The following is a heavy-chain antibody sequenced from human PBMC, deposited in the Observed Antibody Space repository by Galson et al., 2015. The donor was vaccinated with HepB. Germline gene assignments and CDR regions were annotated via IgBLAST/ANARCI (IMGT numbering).Heavy chain of an antibody. CDR2: IRSKANSYAT. J-gene: IGHJ4*02. CDR1: GFTFSGSA. CDR3: ARGSLLEWLLPAAI. V-gene: IGHV3-73*01. D-gene: IGHD3-3*01. Sequence: SLRLSCAASGFTFSGSAMHWVRQASGKGLEWVGRIRSKANSYATAYAASVKGRFTISRDDSKNTAYLQMNSLKTADTAVYYCARGSLLEWLLPAAIWGQGTLVTVSS.